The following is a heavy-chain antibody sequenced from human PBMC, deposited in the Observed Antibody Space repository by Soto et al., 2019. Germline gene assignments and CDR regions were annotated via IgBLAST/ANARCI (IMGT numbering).Heavy chain of an antibody. CDR1: GFTFSSYG. D-gene: IGHD3-22*01. CDR3: ANFNYYDSSGHFDY. Sequence: GGSLRLSCAASGFTFSSYGMHWVRQAPGKGLEWVAVISYDGSNKYYADSVKGRFTISRDNSKNTLYLQMNSLRAEDTAVYYCANFNYYDSSGHFDYWGQGTLVTVYS. J-gene: IGHJ4*02. V-gene: IGHV3-30*18. CDR2: ISYDGSNK.